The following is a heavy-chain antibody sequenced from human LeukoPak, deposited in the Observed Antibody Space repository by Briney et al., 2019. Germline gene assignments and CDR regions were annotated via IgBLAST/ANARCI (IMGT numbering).Heavy chain of an antibody. CDR1: GFTFSIYA. J-gene: IGHJ6*03. V-gene: IGHV3-20*04. Sequence: GGSLRLSCAASGFTFSIYAMSWVRQAPGKGLEWVSGINWNGGSTGYADSVKGRFTISRDNAKNSLYLQMNSLRAEDTALYYCARDLPGPYYYYYMDVWGKGTTVTVSS. CDR2: INWNGGST. D-gene: IGHD3-10*01. CDR3: ARDLPGPYYYYYMDV.